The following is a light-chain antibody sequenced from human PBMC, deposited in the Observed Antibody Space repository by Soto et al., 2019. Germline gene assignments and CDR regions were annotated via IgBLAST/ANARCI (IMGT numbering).Light chain of an antibody. CDR1: QTVRNNY. J-gene: IGKJ4*01. Sequence: EFVLTQSPGTLSLSPGERATLSCRASQTVRNNYLAWYQQKPGQAPRLLIYDASSRATGIPERFSGGGSGTDFTLTISRLEPEDFAVYYCQQYYSIAFTFGGGTKVDIK. CDR3: QQYYSIAFT. V-gene: IGKV3-20*01. CDR2: DAS.